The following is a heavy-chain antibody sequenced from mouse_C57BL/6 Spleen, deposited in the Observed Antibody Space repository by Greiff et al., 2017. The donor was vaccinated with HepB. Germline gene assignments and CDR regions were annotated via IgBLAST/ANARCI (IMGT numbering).Heavy chain of an antibody. CDR2: INPGSGGT. J-gene: IGHJ3*01. Sequence: VQLQESGAELVRPGTSVKVSCKASGYAFTNYLIEWVKQRPGQGLEWIGVINPGSGGTNYNEKFKGKATLTADKSSSTAYMQLSSLTSEDSAVYFCARSGGSSPAWFAYWGQVTLVTVSA. V-gene: IGHV1-54*01. CDR1: GYAFTNYL. D-gene: IGHD1-1*01. CDR3: ARSGGSSPAWFAY.